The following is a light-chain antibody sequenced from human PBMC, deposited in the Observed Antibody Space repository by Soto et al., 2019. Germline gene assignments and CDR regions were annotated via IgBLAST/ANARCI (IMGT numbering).Light chain of an antibody. CDR1: QTLPNSF. CDR3: QQYDGSPPWT. J-gene: IGKJ1*01. CDR2: GAS. Sequence: EIVLTQSPGTLSLSPGERATLSCRASQTLPNSFLAWYQQRPGQAPRLLISGASSRATGIPDRFSGSGSETDFTLSISRLEPEDSAVYYCQQYDGSPPWTFGQGTKVDIK. V-gene: IGKV3-20*01.